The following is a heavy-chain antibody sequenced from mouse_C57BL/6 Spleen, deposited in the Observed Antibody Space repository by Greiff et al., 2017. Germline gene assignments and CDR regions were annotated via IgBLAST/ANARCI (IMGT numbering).Heavy chain of an antibody. V-gene: IGHV1-7*01. Sequence: VKLVESGAELAKPGASVKLSCKASGYTFTSYWMHWVKQRPGQGLEWIGYINPSSGYTKYNQKFKAKATLTADKSSSTAYMQLSSLTYEDSAVYDCVSSRYGSSPWFANWGQGTLVTVSA. CDR1: GYTFTSYW. D-gene: IGHD1-1*01. CDR3: VSSRYGSSPWFAN. CDR2: INPSSGYT. J-gene: IGHJ3*01.